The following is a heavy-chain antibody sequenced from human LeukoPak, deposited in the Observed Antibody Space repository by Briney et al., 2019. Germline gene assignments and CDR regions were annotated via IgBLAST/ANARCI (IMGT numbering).Heavy chain of an antibody. V-gene: IGHV4-34*01. CDR3: ARVRVRGVITLYYFDY. Sequence: SETLSLTCAVYGGSFSGYYWSWLRQPPGKGLEWIGEINHSGSTNYNPSLKSRVTISVDTSKNQFSLKLSSVTAADTAVYYCARVRVRGVITLYYFDYWGQGTLVTVSS. CDR2: INHSGST. D-gene: IGHD3-10*01. CDR1: GGSFSGYY. J-gene: IGHJ4*02.